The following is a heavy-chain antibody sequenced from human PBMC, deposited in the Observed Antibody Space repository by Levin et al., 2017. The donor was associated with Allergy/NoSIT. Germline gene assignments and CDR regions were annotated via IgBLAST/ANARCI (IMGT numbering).Heavy chain of an antibody. D-gene: IGHD2-15*01. CDR2: INPNSGVT. CDR1: GYTFTGYY. J-gene: IGHJ4*02. Sequence: ASVKVSCKASGYTFTGYYMHWVRQAPEQGLEWMGRINPNSGVTNYAQKFQGRLTMTRDTSISTAYMELSRLRSDDTAVYYCARDRFNSWFDYWGQGTLVTVSS. V-gene: IGHV1-2*06. CDR3: ARDRFNSWFDY.